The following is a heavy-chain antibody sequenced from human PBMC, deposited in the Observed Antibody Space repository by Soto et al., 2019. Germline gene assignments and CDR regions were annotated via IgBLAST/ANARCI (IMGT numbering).Heavy chain of an antibody. CDR2: INPNTGGT. V-gene: IGHV1-2*04. D-gene: IGHD6-13*01. Sequence: ASVKVSSKASGYTFTGYYIHWVRPAPGQGIEWMGWINPNTGGTNYAQKFQGWVPMTRDTSISTAYMELSRLTSDDTAVYFCASHGTSIAAAASGTFFDYWGQGTLVTVSS. CDR3: ASHGTSIAAAASGTFFDY. J-gene: IGHJ4*02. CDR1: GYTFTGYY.